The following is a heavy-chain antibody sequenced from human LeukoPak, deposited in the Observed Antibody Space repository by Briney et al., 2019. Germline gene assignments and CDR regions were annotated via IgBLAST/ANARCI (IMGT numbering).Heavy chain of an antibody. D-gene: IGHD3-16*01. Sequence: SETLSLTCAVYGGSFSGYYWSWIRQPPGKGLEWIGEINRSGSTNYNPSLKSRVTISVDTSKNQFSLKLSSVTAADTAVYYCARWGVGFPFDYWGQGTLVTVSS. J-gene: IGHJ4*02. CDR1: GGSFSGYY. CDR2: INRSGST. CDR3: ARWGVGFPFDY. V-gene: IGHV4-34*01.